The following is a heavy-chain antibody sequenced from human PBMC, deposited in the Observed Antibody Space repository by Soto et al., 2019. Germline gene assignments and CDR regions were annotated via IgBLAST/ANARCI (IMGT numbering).Heavy chain of an antibody. Sequence: PGGSLRLSCAASGFTFSSYGMHWVRQAPGKGLEWVAVIWYDGSNKYYADSVKGRFTISRDNSKNTLYLQMSSLRAEDTAVYYCARVGIAADGTHYYYGMDVWGQGTKVTVSS. CDR3: ARVGIAADGTHYYYGMDV. V-gene: IGHV3-33*01. D-gene: IGHD6-13*01. CDR2: IWYDGSNK. J-gene: IGHJ6*02. CDR1: GFTFSSYG.